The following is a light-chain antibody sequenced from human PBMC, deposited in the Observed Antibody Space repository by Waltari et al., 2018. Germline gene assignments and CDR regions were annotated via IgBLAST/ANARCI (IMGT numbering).Light chain of an antibody. Sequence: DIQMTQSPSTLSASIGDRVTITCRASQSISNWLAWYQQKPGKAPKLLIYRASTLESGVPSRFSGSGSGTEFTLTISSLQPDDFATYYCQQYNNLYTFGQGTKLEIK. V-gene: IGKV1-5*03. J-gene: IGKJ2*01. CDR2: RAS. CDR1: QSISNW. CDR3: QQYNNLYT.